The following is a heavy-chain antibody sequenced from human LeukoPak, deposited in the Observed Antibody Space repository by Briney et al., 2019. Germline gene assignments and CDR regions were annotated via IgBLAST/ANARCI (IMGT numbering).Heavy chain of an antibody. V-gene: IGHV3-66*01. CDR1: GFTVSDNY. Sequence: PGGSLRLSCAASGFTVSDNYMSWVRQAPGKGLEWVSVIYSGGGTYYSHSVKGRFTISGDNSKNTLYLQMNTLRVEDTAVYYCVRDEGFHGSGSNWGPGTLVTVSS. J-gene: IGHJ4*02. D-gene: IGHD3-10*01. CDR3: VRDEGFHGSGSN. CDR2: IYSGGGT.